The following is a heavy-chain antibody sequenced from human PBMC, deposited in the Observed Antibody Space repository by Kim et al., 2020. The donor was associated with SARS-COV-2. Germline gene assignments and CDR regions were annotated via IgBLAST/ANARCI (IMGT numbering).Heavy chain of an antibody. J-gene: IGHJ5*02. CDR3: ARAGSIPSSWYRAPINNNWFDP. D-gene: IGHD6-13*01. Sequence: SETLSLTCTVSGGSISSSSYYWGWIRQPPGKGLEWIGSIYYSGSTYYNPSLKSRVTISVDTSKNQFSLKLSSVTAADTAVYYCARAGSIPSSWYRAPINNNWFDPWGQGTLVTVSS. CDR1: GGSISSSSYY. CDR2: IYYSGST. V-gene: IGHV4-39*07.